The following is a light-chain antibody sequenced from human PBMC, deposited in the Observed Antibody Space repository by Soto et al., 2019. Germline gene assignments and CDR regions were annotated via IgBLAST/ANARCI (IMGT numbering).Light chain of an antibody. J-gene: IGLJ3*02. CDR2: RDS. Sequence: SYELTQPLSVAVALGQTATIICGGNNIGSKNVHWYQQRPGQAPVLVIYRDSNRPSGIPERFSGSNSGNTATLTISRVQAGDEAEYYCQVWDSYTVLFGGGTKLTVL. V-gene: IGLV3-9*01. CDR1: NIGSKN. CDR3: QVWDSYTVL.